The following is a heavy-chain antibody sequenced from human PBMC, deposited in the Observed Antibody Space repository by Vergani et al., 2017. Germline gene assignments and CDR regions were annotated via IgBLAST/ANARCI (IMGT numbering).Heavy chain of an antibody. V-gene: IGHV3-23*01. Sequence: QLLESGGGLIQPGGSLRPSCAASGFTFNSYAMTWVRQAPGKGLEWVSGMKNKGGSNYYADSVKGRLTISRDNSKNTLYLQMTDLRAEDTATYYCAKVCGSTSCPYGGGAFDVWGHGTMVTVSS. CDR2: MKNKGGSN. CDR1: GFTFNSYA. J-gene: IGHJ3*01. CDR3: AKVCGSTSCPYGGGAFDV. D-gene: IGHD2-2*01.